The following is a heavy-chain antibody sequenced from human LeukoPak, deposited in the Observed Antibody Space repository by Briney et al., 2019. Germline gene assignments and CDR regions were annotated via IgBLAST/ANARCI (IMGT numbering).Heavy chain of an antibody. CDR3: ARPIVTTINSLDD. J-gene: IGHJ4*02. D-gene: IGHD5-12*01. Sequence: QPGGSLRLSCEASGFTLSSSWMHWVRQAPGKGLVWVSRIKNDGSDASYADSVKGRFTISRDNAKNTLYLQMNSLRAEDTAIYYCARPIVTTINSLDDWGQGTLVTVSS. V-gene: IGHV3-74*01. CDR1: GFTLSSSW. CDR2: IKNDGSDA.